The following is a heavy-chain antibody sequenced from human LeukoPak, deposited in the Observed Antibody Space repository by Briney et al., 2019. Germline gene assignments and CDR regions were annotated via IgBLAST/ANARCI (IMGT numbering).Heavy chain of an antibody. CDR1: GFTFSDHY. V-gene: IGHV3-69-1*01. CDR2: ISSSGDNI. Sequence: GGSLRLSCAASGFTFSDHYMNWVRQAPGKGLEWVSSISSSGDNIYYADSLKGRFTISRDNAKNSLYLQMNSLRAEDTAVYYCARESPPPHYDYVWGSYRSYFDYWGQGTLVTVSS. J-gene: IGHJ4*02. D-gene: IGHD3-16*02. CDR3: ARESPPPHYDYVWGSYRSYFDY.